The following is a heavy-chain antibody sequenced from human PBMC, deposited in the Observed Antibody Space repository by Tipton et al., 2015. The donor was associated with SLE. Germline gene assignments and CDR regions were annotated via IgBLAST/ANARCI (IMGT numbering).Heavy chain of an antibody. CDR3: ARVYDSSGSDAFDI. CDR2: IYHSGTT. Sequence: TLSLTCSVSGYSISGSNYYWAWIRQPPERGLEWLGTIYHSGTTYYNPSLKSRLTLSIDTSKNQFSLKLSSVTAADTAVYYCARVYDSSGSDAFDIWGQGTMVAVSS. CDR1: GYSISGSNYY. V-gene: IGHV4-39*07. D-gene: IGHD3-22*01. J-gene: IGHJ3*02.